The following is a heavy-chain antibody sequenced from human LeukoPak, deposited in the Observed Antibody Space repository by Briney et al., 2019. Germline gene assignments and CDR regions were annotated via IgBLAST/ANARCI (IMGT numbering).Heavy chain of an antibody. Sequence: SETLSLTCTVSGGSISSYYWSWTRQPPGKGLEWIGYIYYSGNTYYNPSLTSRVTISVDTSNNQFSLKLSSVTAADTAVFYCARVPFYVSGTYYVDYRGQGTLVTVSS. CDR3: ARVPFYVSGTYYVDY. D-gene: IGHD3-10*01. CDR2: IYYSGNT. V-gene: IGHV4-59*08. J-gene: IGHJ4*02. CDR1: GGSISSYY.